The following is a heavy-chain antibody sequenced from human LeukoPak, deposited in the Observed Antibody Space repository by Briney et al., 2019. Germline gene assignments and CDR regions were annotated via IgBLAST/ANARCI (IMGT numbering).Heavy chain of an antibody. CDR2: ISYDGSNK. CDR1: GFTFSSYA. J-gene: IGHJ4*02. V-gene: IGHV3-30*04. Sequence: GGSLRLSCAASGFTFSSYAMHWVRQAPGKGLEWVAVISYDGSNKYYADSVKGRFTISRDNSKNTLYLQMNSLRAEDTAVYYCARDALQSGKDYWGQGTLVTVSS. D-gene: IGHD4-11*01. CDR3: ARDALQSGKDY.